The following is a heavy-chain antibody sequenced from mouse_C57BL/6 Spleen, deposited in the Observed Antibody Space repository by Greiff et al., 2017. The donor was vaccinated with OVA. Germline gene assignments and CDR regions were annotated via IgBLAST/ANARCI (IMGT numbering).Heavy chain of an antibody. Sequence: VKLQESGAELVKPGASVKLSCKASGYTFTEYTIHWVKQRSGQGLEWIGWFYPGSGSIKYNEKFKDKATLTADKSSSTVYMELSRLTSEDSAVYFCARHEEGYSNPYYFDYWGQGTTLTVSS. CDR1: GYTFTEYT. CDR2: FYPGSGSI. CDR3: ARHEEGYSNPYYFDY. J-gene: IGHJ2*01. V-gene: IGHV1-62-2*01. D-gene: IGHD2-5*01.